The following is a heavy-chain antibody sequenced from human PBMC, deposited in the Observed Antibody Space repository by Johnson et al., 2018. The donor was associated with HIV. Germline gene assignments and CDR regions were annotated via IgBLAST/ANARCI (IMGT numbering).Heavy chain of an antibody. V-gene: IGHV3-11*04. CDR2: ISSSGSTI. Sequence: QVQLVESGGGLVQPGGSLRLSCAASGFTFSDYYMSWIRQAPGKGLEWVSYISSSGSTIYYADSVKGRFTISRDTSKNTLYLQMNSLRAEDTAVYYGARYGYSPEAAFDVCGQGTMVTVSS. J-gene: IGHJ3*01. CDR3: ARYGYSPEAAFDV. CDR1: GFTFSDYY. D-gene: IGHD4-11*01.